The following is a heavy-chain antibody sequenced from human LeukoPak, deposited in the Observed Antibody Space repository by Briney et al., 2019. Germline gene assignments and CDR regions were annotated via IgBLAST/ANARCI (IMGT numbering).Heavy chain of an antibody. V-gene: IGHV3-7*03. CDR1: GFTFSSYW. D-gene: IGHD4-23*01. CDR3: AKRDGGNSYYYYYMDV. Sequence: GGSLRLSCAASGFTFSSYWMSWVRQAPGKGLEWVANIKQDGSEKYYVDSVKGRFTISRDNSKNTLYLQMNSLRVEDTAVYYCAKRDGGNSYYYYYMDVWGKGTTVTVSS. CDR2: IKQDGSEK. J-gene: IGHJ6*03.